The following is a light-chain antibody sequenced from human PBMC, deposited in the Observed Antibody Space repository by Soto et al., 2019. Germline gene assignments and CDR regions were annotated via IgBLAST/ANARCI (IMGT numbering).Light chain of an antibody. CDR2: EVS. CDR1: SSDVGTYNL. CDR3: CSHAGGSTYV. J-gene: IGLJ1*01. V-gene: IGLV2-23*02. Sequence: QSVLTQPASVSGSPGQSITISCTGNSSDVGTYNLVSWYQQHPGKPPKLMIYEVSKRASGVSNRFSGSKSGNTASLTISGLQAEDEANYYCCSHAGGSTYVFGIGSKVTV.